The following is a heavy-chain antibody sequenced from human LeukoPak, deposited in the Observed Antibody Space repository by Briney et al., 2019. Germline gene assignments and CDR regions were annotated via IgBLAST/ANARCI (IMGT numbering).Heavy chain of an antibody. Sequence: GGSLRLSCAASGFTFSSYGMHWVRQAPGKGLEWVAFIRYDGSNKYYADSVKGRFTISRDNSKNTLYLQINSLRAEDTAVYYCAKDGPPARMTAYYYDSSGPLHWGQGTLVTVSS. CDR3: AKDGPPARMTAYYYDSSGPLH. CDR1: GFTFSSYG. D-gene: IGHD3-22*01. CDR2: IRYDGSNK. J-gene: IGHJ1*01. V-gene: IGHV3-30*02.